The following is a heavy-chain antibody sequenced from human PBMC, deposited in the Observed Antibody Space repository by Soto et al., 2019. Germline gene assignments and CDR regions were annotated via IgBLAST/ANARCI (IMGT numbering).Heavy chain of an antibody. CDR1: GFTFSTYS. D-gene: IGHD3-22*01. CDR3: ARYDSSGYYWPYYYYGMDV. V-gene: IGHV3-21*01. Sequence: GGSLRLPCAASGFTFSTYSMNWVRQAPGKALEWVSSISGSSTYIYYADSVKGRFTISRDNAKDSLYLQMNSLRAEDTAVYYCARYDSSGYYWPYYYYGMDVWGQGTTVTVSS. J-gene: IGHJ6*02. CDR2: ISGSSTYI.